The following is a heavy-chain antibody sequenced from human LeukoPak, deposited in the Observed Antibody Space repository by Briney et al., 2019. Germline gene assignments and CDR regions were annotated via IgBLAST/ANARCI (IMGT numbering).Heavy chain of an antibody. CDR2: MNPNSGNT. D-gene: IGHD3-3*01. V-gene: IGHV1-8*03. J-gene: IGHJ6*04. Sequence: ASVKVSCKASGYTFTSYDINWVRQATGQGLEWMGWMNPNSGNTGYAQKFQGRVTITRNTSISTAYMELSSLRSEDTAVYYCARGYDFWSGYTFADVWGKGTTVTVSS. CDR1: GYTFTSYD. CDR3: ARGYDFWSGYTFADV.